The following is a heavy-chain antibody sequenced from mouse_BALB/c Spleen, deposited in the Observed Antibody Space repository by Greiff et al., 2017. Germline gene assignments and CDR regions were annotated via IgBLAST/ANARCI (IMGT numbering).Heavy chain of an antibody. D-gene: IGHD1-2*01. V-gene: IGHV1-9*01. CDR1: GYTFSSYW. J-gene: IGHJ1*01. CDR3: ARGGVPRPHWYFDV. Sequence: QVQLQQSGAELMKPGASVKISCKATGYTFSSYWIEWVKQRPGHGLEWIGEILPGSGSTNYNEKFKGKATFTADTSSNTAYMQLSSLTSEDSAVYYCARGGVPRPHWYFDVWGAGTTVTVSS. CDR2: ILPGSGST.